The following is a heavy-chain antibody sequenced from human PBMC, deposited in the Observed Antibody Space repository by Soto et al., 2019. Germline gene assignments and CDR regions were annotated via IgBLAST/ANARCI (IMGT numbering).Heavy chain of an antibody. J-gene: IGHJ1*01. V-gene: IGHV4-38-2*01. CDR2: INHRGNS. CDR1: GYSISSGYY. CDR3: VRSGDDYGSYIHY. D-gene: IGHD4-17*01. Sequence: PSETLSLTCDVSGYSISSGYYWAWVRQPPGKGMEWIGSINHRGNSYYNPSLKSRVTISVDTSKNQGSLKVSSVTAADTAVYYCVRSGDDYGSYIHYWGQGTLVTVSS.